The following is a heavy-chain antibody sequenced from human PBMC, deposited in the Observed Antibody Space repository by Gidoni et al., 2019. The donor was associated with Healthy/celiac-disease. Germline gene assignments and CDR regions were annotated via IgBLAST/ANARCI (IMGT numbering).Heavy chain of an antibody. CDR2: ISYDGSNK. CDR3: AVLLNPDLLDY. V-gene: IGHV3-30*03. Sequence: QVQLVESGGGVVQPGRSLRLSCAASGFTFSSYGMHWVRQAPGKGLEWVAVISYDGSNKYYADSVKGRFTISRDNSKNTLYLQMNSLRAEDTAVYYCAVLLNPDLLDYWGQGTLVTVSS. J-gene: IGHJ4*02. CDR1: GFTFSSYG. D-gene: IGHD2-15*01.